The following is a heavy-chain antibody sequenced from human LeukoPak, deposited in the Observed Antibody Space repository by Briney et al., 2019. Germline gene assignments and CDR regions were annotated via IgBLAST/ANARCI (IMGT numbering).Heavy chain of an antibody. CDR1: GVTFGSYDFTFTSYA. Sequence: SVKVSCKASGVTFGSYDFTFTSYAISWVRQAPGQGLEWMGGIIPIYGRANYPQKFQCRVTITADESTRTVTMQLSSLRSEDTAVYYCAGFFYDNSNDAFDIWGQGTVVTVS. CDR2: IIPIYGRA. D-gene: IGHD3-22*01. CDR3: AGFFYDNSNDAFDI. J-gene: IGHJ3*02. V-gene: IGHV1-69*01.